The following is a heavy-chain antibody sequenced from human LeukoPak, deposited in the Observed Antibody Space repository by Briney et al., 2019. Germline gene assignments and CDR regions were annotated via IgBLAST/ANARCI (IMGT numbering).Heavy chain of an antibody. CDR2: FDPEDSET. J-gene: IGHJ4*02. CDR3: ATSVDGLVTIRTYFEL. V-gene: IGHV1-24*01. Sequence: GASVKVSCKVSGYNLIELSMHWVRLAPGKGLEWMGGFDPEDSETVNAQKFQGRVTMTEDTSTDTAYMELSGLRSEDTAIYYCATSVDGLVTIRTYFELWGQGTPVTVSS. D-gene: IGHD3-3*01. CDR1: GYNLIELS.